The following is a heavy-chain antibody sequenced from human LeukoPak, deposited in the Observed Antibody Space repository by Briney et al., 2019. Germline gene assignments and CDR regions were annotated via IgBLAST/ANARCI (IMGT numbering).Heavy chain of an antibody. CDR3: ASRLIEYYDSSGYYP. Sequence: PSETLSLTCAVYGGSFSGYYWSWIRQPPGKGLEWIGEINHSGSTNYNPSLKSRVTISVDTSKNQFSLKLSSVTAADTPVYYCASRLIEYYDSSGYYPWGQGTLVTVSS. CDR2: INHSGST. J-gene: IGHJ5*02. CDR1: GGSFSGYY. D-gene: IGHD3-22*01. V-gene: IGHV4-34*01.